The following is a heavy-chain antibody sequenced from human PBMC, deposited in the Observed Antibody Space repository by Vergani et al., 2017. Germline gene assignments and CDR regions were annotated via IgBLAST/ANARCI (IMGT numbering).Heavy chain of an antibody. D-gene: IGHD6-19*01. CDR3: ARGTDSGYSSGWYAYFDY. J-gene: IGHJ4*02. CDR2: IWYDGSNK. V-gene: IGHV3-33*01. CDR1: GFTFSSYG. Sequence: QVQLVESGGGVVQPGRSLRLSCAASGFTFSSYGMHWVRQAPGKGLEWVAVIWYDGSNKYYADSVKGRFTISRDNSKNTLYLQMNSLRAEDTAVYYCARGTDSGYSSGWYAYFDYWGQGTLVTVSS.